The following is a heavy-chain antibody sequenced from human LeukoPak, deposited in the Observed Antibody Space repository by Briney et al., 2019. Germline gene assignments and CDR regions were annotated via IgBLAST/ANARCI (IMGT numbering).Heavy chain of an antibody. CDR3: ARQALVGTNWFDP. CDR2: ISYSGST. Sequence: PSETLSLTCTVFGGSISSYYWTWIRQPPGKGLEWIGYISYSGSTNYNPSLESRLTMSVDTSKNQFSLKLRSVTAADTAVYYCARQALVGTNWFDPWGQGTLVTVSS. D-gene: IGHD3-10*01. J-gene: IGHJ5*02. V-gene: IGHV4-59*08. CDR1: GGSISSYY.